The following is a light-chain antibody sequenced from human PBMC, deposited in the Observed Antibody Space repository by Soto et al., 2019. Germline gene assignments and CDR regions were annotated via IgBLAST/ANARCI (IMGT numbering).Light chain of an antibody. CDR3: SSFRSSSTLPYV. V-gene: IGLV2-14*01. CDR2: EVS. Sequence: QSALTQPASVSGSPGQSITISCTGTGSDVGSYDYVSWYQQYPGKAPKLIIYEVSNRPSGVSNRFSGSKSGNTASLSISGLRAEDEADYYCSSFRSSSTLPYVFGTGTKLTVL. J-gene: IGLJ1*01. CDR1: GSDVGSYDY.